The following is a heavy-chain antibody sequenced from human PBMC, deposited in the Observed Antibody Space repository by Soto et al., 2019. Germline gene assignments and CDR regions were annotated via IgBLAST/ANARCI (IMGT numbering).Heavy chain of an antibody. CDR1: GFTFSTYG. D-gene: IGHD3-9*01. Sequence: QVQVVESGGGVVQPGRSLRLSCAASGFTFSTYGMHWVRQAPGKGLEWVALVWSDGSKKYYADSVKGRFTISRDNSKGTLHLQMNSLRAEDTAVYYCVRVFDTYYFDLWGQGTLVTVST. J-gene: IGHJ4*02. CDR3: VRVFDTYYFDL. CDR2: VWSDGSKK. V-gene: IGHV3-33*01.